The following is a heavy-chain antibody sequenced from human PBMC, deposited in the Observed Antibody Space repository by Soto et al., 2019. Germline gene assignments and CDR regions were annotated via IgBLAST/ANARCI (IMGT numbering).Heavy chain of an antibody. J-gene: IGHJ4*02. Sequence: GGSLRLSCAASGFTFSSYGMHWVRQAPGKGLEWVAVIWYDGIYKYYADSVKGRFTISRDNSRTTLYLQMNSLRADDTAVYYCAKDEGRYTYGLRDCRGQGTLVTVSS. CDR2: IWYDGIYK. D-gene: IGHD5-18*01. V-gene: IGHV3-33*06. CDR3: AKDEGRYTYGLRDC. CDR1: GFTFSSYG.